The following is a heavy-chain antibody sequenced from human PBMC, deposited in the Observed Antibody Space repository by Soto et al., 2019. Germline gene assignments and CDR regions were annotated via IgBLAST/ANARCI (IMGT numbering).Heavy chain of an antibody. D-gene: IGHD1-1*01. CDR1: GFTCSSYA. J-gene: IGHJ6*02. CDR3: AREDWNVANYYYGMDV. V-gene: IGHV3-30-3*01. Sequence: QVQLVESGGGVVQPGRSLRLSCAASGFTCSSYAMHWVRQAPGKGLEWVAVISYEGSNKYYADSVKGRFTISRDNSKNTLYLQMNSLRAEDTAVYYCAREDWNVANYYYGMDVWGQGTTVTVSS. CDR2: ISYEGSNK.